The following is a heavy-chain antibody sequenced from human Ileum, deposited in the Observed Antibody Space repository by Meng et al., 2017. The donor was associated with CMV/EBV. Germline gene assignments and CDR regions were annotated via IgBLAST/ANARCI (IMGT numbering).Heavy chain of an antibody. CDR2: IKEDGSDK. D-gene: IGHD6-13*01. Sequence: GESLKIPCEGSGFAVDKAWMSWVRQAPGKGPEWVANIKEDGSDKYYMDPVKGRFTISKDNAKNLVYLQMNSLRVEDTAIYYYAEDGNGYMYWGQGTVVTVSS. CDR1: GFAVDKAW. V-gene: IGHV3-7*01. CDR3: AEDGNGYMY. J-gene: IGHJ4*02.